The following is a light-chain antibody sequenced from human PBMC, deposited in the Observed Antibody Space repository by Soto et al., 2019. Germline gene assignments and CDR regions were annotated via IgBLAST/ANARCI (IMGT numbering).Light chain of an antibody. J-gene: IGLJ2*01. CDR2: DVS. Sequence: QSALTQPRSVSGSPGQSVTISWTGTSSDVGGYNYVSWYQQHPGKAPKLMIYDVSKRPSGVPDRFSGSKSGNTVSLTISGLQAEDEADYYCCSYAGSYTVFGGGTKLTVL. CDR3: CSYAGSYTV. V-gene: IGLV2-11*01. CDR1: SSDVGGYNY.